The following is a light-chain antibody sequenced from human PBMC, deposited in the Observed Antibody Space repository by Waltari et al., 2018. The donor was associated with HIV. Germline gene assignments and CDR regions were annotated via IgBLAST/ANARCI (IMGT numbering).Light chain of an antibody. CDR2: KDT. V-gene: IGLV1-47*01. CDR3: VGWDSRLRGYV. CDR1: SSNIENDN. J-gene: IGLJ1*01. Sequence: QPVLTQPPSASGTPGQRVTISCSGSSSNIENDNVYWYKQFPGAAPKLLIYKDTHLPSGVPDRLTGSKSGTSASLAIGGLRSEYEADYYCVGWDSRLRGYVFGTGTKVTVL.